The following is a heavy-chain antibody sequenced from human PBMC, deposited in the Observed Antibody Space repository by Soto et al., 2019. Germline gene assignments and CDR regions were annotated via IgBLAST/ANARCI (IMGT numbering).Heavy chain of an antibody. Sequence: SETLSLTCTVSGGSISSYYWSWIRQPPGKGLEWIGYIYYSGSTNYNPSLKSRVTISVDTSKNQFSLKLSSVTAADTAVYYCARVRGYSGYEYWYFDLWGRGTLVTVSS. CDR3: ARVRGYSGYEYWYFDL. J-gene: IGHJ2*01. V-gene: IGHV4-59*01. CDR1: GGSISSYY. CDR2: IYYSGST. D-gene: IGHD5-12*01.